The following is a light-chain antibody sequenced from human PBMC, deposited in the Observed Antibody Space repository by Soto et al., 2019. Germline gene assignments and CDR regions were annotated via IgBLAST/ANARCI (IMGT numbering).Light chain of an antibody. CDR2: TNN. V-gene: IGLV1-44*01. CDR3: AAWDDSLNGYV. CDR1: SSDIGSNT. J-gene: IGLJ1*01. Sequence: QSVLTQPPSASGTPGQRVTISCSGSSSDIGSNTVKWYQQLPGTAPKLLIYTNNQRPSGVPDRFSGSKSGTSASLAISGLQSEDEADYYCAAWDDSLNGYVFGVGTKLTVL.